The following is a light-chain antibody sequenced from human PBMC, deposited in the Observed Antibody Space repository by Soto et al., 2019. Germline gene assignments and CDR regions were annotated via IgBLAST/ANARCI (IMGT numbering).Light chain of an antibody. CDR2: EVS. CDR1: SSDVGGYNY. CDR3: TSYTSRSTLDV. J-gene: IGLJ1*01. V-gene: IGLV2-14*01. Sequence: QSVLPQPASGAGSPGQSITISCTGTSSDVGGYNYVSWYQQHPGKAPKLIIYEVSNRPTGVSNRFSGSKSGHTASLTISGLPAEDEADYFCTSYTSRSTLDVFGTGTKLTVL.